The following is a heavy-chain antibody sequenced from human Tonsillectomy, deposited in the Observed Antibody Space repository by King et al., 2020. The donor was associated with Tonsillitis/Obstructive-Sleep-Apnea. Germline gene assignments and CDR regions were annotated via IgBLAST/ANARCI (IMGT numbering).Heavy chain of an antibody. D-gene: IGHD2-15*01. Sequence: VQLQESGPGLVKPSGTLSLTCAVSGGSISSSNWWSWVRPPPGKGLGWIGEIYHSGSTNYHPSLKSRVTISVDKSKNQFSLKLSSVTAADTAVYYCATRPDYSSYYYYYMDVWGKGTTVTVSS. CDR3: ATRPDYSSYYYYYMDV. J-gene: IGHJ6*03. CDR2: IYHSGST. V-gene: IGHV4-4*02. CDR1: GGSISSSNW.